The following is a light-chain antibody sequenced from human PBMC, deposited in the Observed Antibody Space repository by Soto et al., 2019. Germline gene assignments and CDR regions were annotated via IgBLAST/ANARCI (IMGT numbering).Light chain of an antibody. CDR1: SRDVGSFNS. J-gene: IGLJ3*02. CDR3: CSYAGSSTWV. Sequence: QSALTQPRSVSGSPGQSLTLSCTGTSRDVGSFNSVSWYQHHPGKAPQLIIYDVTKRPSGVPDRFSGSKSGNTASLNISGLQADDESDYYCCSYAGSSTWVFGGGTKLTVL. V-gene: IGLV2-11*01. CDR2: DVT.